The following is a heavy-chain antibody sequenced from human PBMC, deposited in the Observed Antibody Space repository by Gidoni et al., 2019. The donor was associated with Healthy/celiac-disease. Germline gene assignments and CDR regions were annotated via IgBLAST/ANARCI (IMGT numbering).Heavy chain of an antibody. D-gene: IGHD5-12*01. J-gene: IGHJ4*02. CDR1: GGSISSSSYY. CDR2: IYYSGST. Sequence: QLQLQESGPGLVKPSETLSLTCTVPGGSISSSSYYWGWIRQPPGKGLEWIGSIYYSGSTYYNPSLKSRVTTSVDTSKNQFSLKLSSVTAADTAVYYCAGVAGKGGGYDSGYWGQGTLVTVSS. CDR3: AGVAGKGGGYDSGY. V-gene: IGHV4-39*01.